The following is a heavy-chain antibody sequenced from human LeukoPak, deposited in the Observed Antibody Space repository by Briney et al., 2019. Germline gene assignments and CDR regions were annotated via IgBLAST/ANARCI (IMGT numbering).Heavy chain of an antibody. D-gene: IGHD3-16*02. CDR3: AKDCLWGSYRYSGSDY. CDR1: GLTLSGYG. Sequence: SGGSLRLSCASYGLTLSGYGMHWFRQAPGKGLEWVAVISYDGSNKYYADSVKGRFTISRDNSKNTLYLQMNSLRAEDTAVYYCAKDCLWGSYRYSGSDYWGQGTLVTVSS. CDR2: ISYDGSNK. J-gene: IGHJ4*02. V-gene: IGHV3-30*18.